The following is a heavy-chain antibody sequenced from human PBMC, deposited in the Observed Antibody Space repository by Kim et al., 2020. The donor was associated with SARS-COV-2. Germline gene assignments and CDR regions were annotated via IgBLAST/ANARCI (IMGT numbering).Heavy chain of an antibody. J-gene: IGHJ6*02. V-gene: IGHV1-46*01. CDR2: INPSGGST. CDR3: ARGGCSSTSCYRGRAYYYYGMDV. D-gene: IGHD2-2*02. CDR1: GYTFTSYY. Sequence: ASVKVSCKASGYTFTSYYMHWVRQAPGQGLEWMGIINPSGGSTSYVQKFQGRVTMTRDTSTSTVYMELSSLRSEDTAVYYCARGGCSSTSCYRGRAYYYYGMDVWGQGTTVTVSS.